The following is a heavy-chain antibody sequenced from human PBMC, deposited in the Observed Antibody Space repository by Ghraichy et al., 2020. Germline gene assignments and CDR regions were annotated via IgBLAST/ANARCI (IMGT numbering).Heavy chain of an antibody. J-gene: IGHJ6*02. D-gene: IGHD6-19*01. CDR2: IYSGGST. V-gene: IGHV3-53*01. CDR1: GFTVSSNY. Sequence: GGSLRLSCAASGFTVSSNYMSWVRQAPGKGLEWVSVIYSGGSTYYADSVKGRFTISRDNSKNTLYLQMNSLRAEDTAVYYCATNSFSGYESQWLVLYGMDVWGQGTTVTVSS. CDR3: ATNSFSGYESQWLVLYGMDV.